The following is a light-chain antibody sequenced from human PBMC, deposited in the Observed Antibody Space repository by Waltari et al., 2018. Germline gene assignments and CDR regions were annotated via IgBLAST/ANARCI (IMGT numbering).Light chain of an antibody. J-gene: IGKJ2*02. CDR3: QQYLSAPRT. CDR1: QSISSY. Sequence: DIQMTQSPSSLSASVGDRVTITCRASQSISSYLNWYQQKPGKAPKLLIYAASSLQSGVPSRFSGSGSGTDFTLTISSLQAEDVAVYYCQQYLSAPRTFGQGTVLEIK. V-gene: IGKV1-39*01. CDR2: AAS.